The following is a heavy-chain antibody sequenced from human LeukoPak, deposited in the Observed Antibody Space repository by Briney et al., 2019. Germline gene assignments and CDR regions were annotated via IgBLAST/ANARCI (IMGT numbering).Heavy chain of an antibody. CDR2: INAGNGNT. J-gene: IGHJ4*02. D-gene: IGHD2-8*02. CDR3: GTWTERGYFDY. V-gene: IGHV1-3*01. Sequence: GASVKVSCKASGYTFTSYSMSWVRQAPGQGLEWMGWINAGNGNTKYSQKFQGRVTITRDTSTSTAYMELRSLRSDDTAVYYTGTWTERGYFDYWGQGTLVTVSS. CDR1: GYTFTSYS.